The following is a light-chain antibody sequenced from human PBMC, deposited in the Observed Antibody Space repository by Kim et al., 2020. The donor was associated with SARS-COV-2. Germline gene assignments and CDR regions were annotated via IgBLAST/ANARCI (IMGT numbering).Light chain of an antibody. CDR1: QYIGDY. V-gene: IGKV1-33*01. CDR3: QQRFA. CDR2: DTS. J-gene: IGKJ3*01. Sequence: DNQMTQYPSSLSASVGDKVTITCQASQYIGDYLNWYQQKPGKAPELLIYDTSNLEGGVPSRFSATKSGTDFTFTISNLQAEDVATYYCQQRFAFGPGTKVEIK.